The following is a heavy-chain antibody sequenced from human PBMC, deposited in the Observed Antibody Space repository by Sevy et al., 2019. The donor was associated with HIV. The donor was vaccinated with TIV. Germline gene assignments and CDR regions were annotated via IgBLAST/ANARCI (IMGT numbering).Heavy chain of an antibody. Sequence: GGSLRLSCAASGFTFSSYAMSWVRQAPGKGLEWVSAISGSGGSTYSAQSVQDRFTISRASSKDILYLQMNSISAEDTAEYFCAVGVIAAAHGYFDYWGQGTLVTVSS. J-gene: IGHJ4*02. CDR2: ISGSGGST. CDR3: AVGVIAAAHGYFDY. D-gene: IGHD6-13*01. CDR1: GFTFSSYA. V-gene: IGHV3-23*01.